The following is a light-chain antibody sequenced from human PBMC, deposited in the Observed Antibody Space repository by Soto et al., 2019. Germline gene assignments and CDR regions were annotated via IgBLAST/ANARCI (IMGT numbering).Light chain of an antibody. J-gene: IGKJ3*01. CDR1: QSVSSN. CDR2: GAS. CDR3: QQYDDWART. V-gene: IGKV3-15*01. Sequence: EIVMTQSPATLSVSPRERATLSCRASQSVSSNLAWYQQKPGQAPRLLIYGASARANGISARFSGSGSGTEFTLTISSLESEDFAVYYCQQYDDWARTFGPGTKVDIK.